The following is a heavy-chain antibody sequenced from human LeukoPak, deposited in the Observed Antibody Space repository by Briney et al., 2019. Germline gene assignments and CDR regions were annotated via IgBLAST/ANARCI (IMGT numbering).Heavy chain of an antibody. CDR1: GDFISRSSYY. CDR3: ARTDVLTGYSGLYYFDY. D-gene: IGHD3-9*01. Sequence: SETLSLTCTVSGDFISRSSYYWAWIRQSPGKGLEYLGSVFHSGSTYYNPSLRSRVTVSVDTSKNQFSLMLSSVTAADTAIYYCARTDVLTGYSGLYYFDYWGQGTLVTVSS. V-gene: IGHV4-39*01. J-gene: IGHJ4*02. CDR2: VFHSGST.